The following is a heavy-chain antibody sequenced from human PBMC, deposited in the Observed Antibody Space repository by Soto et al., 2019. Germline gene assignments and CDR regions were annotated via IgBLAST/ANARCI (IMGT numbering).Heavy chain of an antibody. V-gene: IGHV3-30*18. Sequence: PGGSLRLSCAASGFTFSSYGMHWVRQAPGKGLEWVAVISYDGSNKYYADSVKGRFTISRDNSKNTLYLQMNSLRAEDTAVYYCAKDLRSYSSSPPDYPYSGMDVWGQGTTVTVSS. D-gene: IGHD5-18*01. CDR3: AKDLRSYSSSPPDYPYSGMDV. CDR2: ISYDGSNK. J-gene: IGHJ6*02. CDR1: GFTFSSYG.